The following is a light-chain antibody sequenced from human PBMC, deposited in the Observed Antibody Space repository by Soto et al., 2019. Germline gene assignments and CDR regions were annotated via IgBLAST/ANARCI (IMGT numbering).Light chain of an antibody. V-gene: IGLV1-40*01. CDR1: SSNIGAGYD. Sequence: QSVLTQPPSVSGAPGQRVTISCTGSSSNIGAGYDVHWYQQLPGTAPKLLIYGNSNRPSGVPDRFSGSKSGTSASLAITGLQAEYEADYYCQSYDRSLSGWVFGGGTKVTVL. CDR2: GNS. CDR3: QSYDRSLSGWV. J-gene: IGLJ3*02.